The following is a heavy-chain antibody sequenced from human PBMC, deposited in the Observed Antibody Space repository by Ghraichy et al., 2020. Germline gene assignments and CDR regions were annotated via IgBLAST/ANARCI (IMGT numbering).Heavy chain of an antibody. V-gene: IGHV1-69*13. CDR2: IIPIFGTA. J-gene: IGHJ5*02. Sequence: SVKVSCKASGGTFSSYAISWVRQAPGQGLEWMGGIIPIFGTANYAQKFQGRVTITADESTSTAYMELSSLRSEDTAVYYCARDPAGRFTIFGVAAGWFDPWGQGTLVTVSS. CDR1: GGTFSSYA. CDR3: ARDPAGRFTIFGVAAGWFDP. D-gene: IGHD3-3*01.